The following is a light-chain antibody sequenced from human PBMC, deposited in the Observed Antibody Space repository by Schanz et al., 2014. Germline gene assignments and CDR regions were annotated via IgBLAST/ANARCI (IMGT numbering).Light chain of an antibody. J-gene: IGLJ2*01. CDR3: SSYTSSSTLL. CDR1: SSDVGGYNH. CDR2: DVS. V-gene: IGLV2-14*01. Sequence: QSALTQPRSVSGSPGQSVTISCTGTSSDVGGYNHVSWYQQHPGKAPKLMIYDVSNRPSGVSNRFSGSKSGNTASLTVSGLQAEDEADYYCSSYTSSSTLLFGGGTKLTVL.